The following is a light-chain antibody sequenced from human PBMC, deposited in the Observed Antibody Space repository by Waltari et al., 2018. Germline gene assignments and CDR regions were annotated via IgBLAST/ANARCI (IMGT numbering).Light chain of an antibody. CDR1: QSVGNNY. CDR3: QQYATSPLT. V-gene: IGKV3-20*01. CDR2: GAS. Sequence: EIVLTQSPGTLSLSPGERATLSCRASQSVGNNYLAWYQKRGGQAPRLLIYGASGRATGIPDRCSGGGSGTDFTLTISRLEPEEFAVYYCQQYATSPLTFGGGTKVEI. J-gene: IGKJ4*01.